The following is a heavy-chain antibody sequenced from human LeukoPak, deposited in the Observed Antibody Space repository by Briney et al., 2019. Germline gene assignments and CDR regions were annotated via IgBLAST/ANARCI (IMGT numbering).Heavy chain of an antibody. D-gene: IGHD3-16*01. J-gene: IGHJ3*02. CDR2: IYYSGST. CDR1: GVSISYYY. V-gene: IGHV4-59*01. Sequence: SETLSLTCTVSGVSISYYYRSWIRQPPGKGLELIGYIYYSGSTNYNPSLKSRVTISVDTSKNQFSLKLTSVTAADTAVYYCARVWSSRKAFDIWGQGTMVTVSS. CDR3: ARVWSSRKAFDI.